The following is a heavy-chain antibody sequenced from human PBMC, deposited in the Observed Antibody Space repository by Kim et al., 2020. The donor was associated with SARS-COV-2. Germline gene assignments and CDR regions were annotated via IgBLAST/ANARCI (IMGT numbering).Heavy chain of an antibody. CDR3: ARQAGLRYFDVLYSDYGMDV. D-gene: IGHD3-9*01. J-gene: IGHJ6*02. CDR1: GGSISSSSYY. Sequence: SETLSLTCTVSGGSISSSSYYWGWIRQPPGKGLEWIGSIYYSGSTYYNPSLKSRVTISVDTSKNQFSLKLSSVTAADTAVYYCARQAGLRYFDVLYSDYGMDVWGHGATGTVSS. V-gene: IGHV4-39*01. CDR2: IYYSGST.